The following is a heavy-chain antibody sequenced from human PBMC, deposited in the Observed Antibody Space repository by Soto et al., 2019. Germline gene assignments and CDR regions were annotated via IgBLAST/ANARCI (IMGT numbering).Heavy chain of an antibody. CDR1: GGTFSSYA. D-gene: IGHD3-9*01. CDR3: ARVRSYYDILTGYRDYYYYGMDV. V-gene: IGHV1-69*12. J-gene: IGHJ6*02. Sequence: QVQLVQSGAEVKKPGSSVKVSCKASGGTFSSYAISWVRQAPGQGLEWMGGIIPIFGTANYAQKFQGRVTITADESTSTAYMERSSLRSEDTAVYYCARVRSYYDILTGYRDYYYYGMDVWGQGTTVTVSS. CDR2: IIPIFGTA.